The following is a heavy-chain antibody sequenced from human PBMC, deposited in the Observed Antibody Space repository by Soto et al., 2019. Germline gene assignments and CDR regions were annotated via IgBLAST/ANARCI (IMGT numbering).Heavy chain of an antibody. CDR3: AAERDPIAVAGTGYFQH. J-gene: IGHJ1*01. CDR2: ISYDGSNK. D-gene: IGHD6-19*01. Sequence: QVQLVESGGGVVQPGRSLRLSCAASGFTFSSYAMHWVRQAPGKGLEWVAVISYDGSNKYYADSVKGRFTISRDNSKNTLYLQMNSLRAEDTAVYYCAAERDPIAVAGTGYFQHWGQDTLVTVSS. V-gene: IGHV3-30-3*01. CDR1: GFTFSSYA.